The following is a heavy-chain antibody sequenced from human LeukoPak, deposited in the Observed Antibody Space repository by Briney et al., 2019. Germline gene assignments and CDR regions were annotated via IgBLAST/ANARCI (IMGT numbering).Heavy chain of an antibody. CDR3: AKGGGYEAQYYYYYLDV. CDR1: GFTFSSYG. D-gene: IGHD5-12*01. J-gene: IGHJ6*03. Sequence: GGSLRLSCAASGFTFSSYGMHWVRQAPGKGLEWVAFIRYDGSNKYYADSVKGRFTISRDNSKNTLYLQMNSLRAEDTAVYYCAKGGGYEAQYYYYYLDVWGKGTTVTISS. CDR2: IRYDGSNK. V-gene: IGHV3-30*02.